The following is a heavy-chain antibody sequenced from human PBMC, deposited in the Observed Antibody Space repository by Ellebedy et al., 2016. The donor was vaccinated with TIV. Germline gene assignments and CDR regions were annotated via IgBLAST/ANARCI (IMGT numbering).Heavy chain of an antibody. CDR3: ARDAIQFLEWVYKYAMDV. CDR2: IIPILGIA. Sequence: ASVKVSCKASGYTFTGYYIHWVRQAPGQGLQWLGRIIPILGIANYAQTFQGRLTITADKSTRTVYTELSSLTSEDTAVYYCARDAIQFLEWVYKYAMDVWGQGTTVTVSS. V-gene: IGHV1-69*04. D-gene: IGHD3-3*01. J-gene: IGHJ6*02. CDR1: GYTFTGYY.